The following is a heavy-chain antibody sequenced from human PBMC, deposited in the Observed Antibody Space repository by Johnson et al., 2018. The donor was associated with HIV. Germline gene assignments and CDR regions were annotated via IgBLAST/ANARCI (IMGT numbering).Heavy chain of an antibody. D-gene: IGHD3-9*01. J-gene: IGHJ3*02. Sequence: VQLVESGGGVVRPGGSLRLSCAASGFTFDNYGMDWVRQVPGKGLEWVAGINWTGGSTGYADSVKGRFTLSRDNSKNRLYLQMNSLRVEDTAVYYCARPDYDILTGAFDIWGQGTMVTVAS. CDR2: INWTGGST. V-gene: IGHV3-20*04. CDR3: ARPDYDILTGAFDI. CDR1: GFTFDNYG.